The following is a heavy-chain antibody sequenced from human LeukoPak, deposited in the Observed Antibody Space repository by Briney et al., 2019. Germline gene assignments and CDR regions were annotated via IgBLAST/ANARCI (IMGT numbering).Heavy chain of an antibody. CDR3: ARGPPALAGTTGWFDP. CDR1: GYSINSGYY. V-gene: IGHV4-38-2*02. Sequence: SETLSLTCTVSGYSINSGYYWGWIRQPPGKRLEWIGSIYHSGSTYYNPSLKSRVTISVDTSKNQFSLKLSSVTAADTAVYYCARGPPALAGTTGWFDPWGQGTLVTVSS. D-gene: IGHD1-7*01. CDR2: IYHSGST. J-gene: IGHJ5*02.